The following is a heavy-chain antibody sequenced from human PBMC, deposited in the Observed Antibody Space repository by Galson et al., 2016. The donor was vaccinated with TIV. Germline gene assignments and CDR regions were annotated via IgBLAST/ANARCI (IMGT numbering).Heavy chain of an antibody. CDR1: G. V-gene: IGHV3-30*02. CDR2: IGPDGNDK. CDR3: ARLGLNWFDP. D-gene: IGHD3-16*01. J-gene: IGHJ5*02. Sequence: GIHWVRHTPGTGLEWVTFIGPDGNDKSYGDSVKGRFTISRDNSMSRIYLQMNDLRLEDTAIYYCARLGLNWFDPWGQGTQVTVSS.